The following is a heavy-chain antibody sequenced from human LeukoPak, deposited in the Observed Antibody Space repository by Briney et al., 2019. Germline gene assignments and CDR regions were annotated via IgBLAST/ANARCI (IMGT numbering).Heavy chain of an antibody. D-gene: IGHD3-3*01. CDR2: IYYSGST. CDR1: GGSISSYY. J-gene: IGHJ4*02. V-gene: IGHV4-59*01. CDR3: ARGGYDFWSGYIFDY. Sequence: SETLSLTCTVSGGSISSYYWSWIRQPPGKGLEWIGYIYYSGSTNYNPSLKSRVTISVDTSKNQFSLKLSSVTAADTAVYYCARGGYDFWSGYIFDYWGQGTLVTVSS.